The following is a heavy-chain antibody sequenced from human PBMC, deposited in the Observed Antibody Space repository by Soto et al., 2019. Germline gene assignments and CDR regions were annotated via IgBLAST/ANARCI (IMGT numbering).Heavy chain of an antibody. CDR2: IIPIFGTA. D-gene: IGHD6-13*01. Sequence: QVQLVQSGAEVKKPGSSVKVSCKASGGTFSSYAISWVRQAPGEGLEWMGGIIPIFGTANYAQKFQGRVTITADESTSTVYMELSSLRSEDTAVYYCARDPPRIAAAGRVGGFDYWGQGTLVTVSS. CDR1: GGTFSSYA. CDR3: ARDPPRIAAAGRVGGFDY. V-gene: IGHV1-69*12. J-gene: IGHJ4*02.